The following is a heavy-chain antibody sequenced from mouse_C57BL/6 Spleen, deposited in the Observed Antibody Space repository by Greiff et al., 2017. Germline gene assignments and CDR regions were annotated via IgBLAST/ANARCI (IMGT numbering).Heavy chain of an antibody. CDR3: ARYPQWDYDVDYAMDY. CDR2: IWTGGGT. D-gene: IGHD2-4*01. CDR1: GFSLTSYA. J-gene: IGHJ4*01. V-gene: IGHV2-9-1*01. Sequence: VKLMESGPGLVAPSQSLSITCTVSGFSLTSYAISWVRQPPGKGLEWLGVIWTGGGTNYNSALKSRLSLSKDNSKSQVFLKMNSLQTDDTARYYCARYPQWDYDVDYAMDYWGQGTSVTVSS.